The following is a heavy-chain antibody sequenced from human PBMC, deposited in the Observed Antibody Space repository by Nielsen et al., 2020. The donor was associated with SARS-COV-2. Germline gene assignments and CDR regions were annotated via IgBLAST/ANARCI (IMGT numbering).Heavy chain of an antibody. V-gene: IGHV4-59*01. CDR2: IYYSGST. CDR3: ARKGKSYDILTGYYYYGMDV. D-gene: IGHD3-9*01. J-gene: IGHJ6*02. Sequence: SETLSLTCTVSGGSISSYYWSWIRQPPGKGLEWIGYIYYSGSTNYNPSLKSRVTISVDTSKNQFSLKLSSVTAADTAVYYCARKGKSYDILTGYYYYGMDVWGQGTTVTVSS. CDR1: GGSISSYY.